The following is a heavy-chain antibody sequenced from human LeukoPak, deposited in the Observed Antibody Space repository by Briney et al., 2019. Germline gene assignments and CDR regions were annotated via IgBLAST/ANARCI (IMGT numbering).Heavy chain of an antibody. Sequence: PSETLSLTCTVSRGAISTYYWSWIRQPPGKGLEWIGYMYYSGSTNYNSSLKSRVTMSVDTSKKQFSLTLSTLTAADTAVYYCARLRRYYYDRSGYGPRYFDLWGSGTLVTVSS. D-gene: IGHD3-22*01. CDR3: ARLRRYYYDRSGYGPRYFDL. CDR1: RGAISTYY. V-gene: IGHV4-59*08. CDR2: MYYSGST. J-gene: IGHJ2*01.